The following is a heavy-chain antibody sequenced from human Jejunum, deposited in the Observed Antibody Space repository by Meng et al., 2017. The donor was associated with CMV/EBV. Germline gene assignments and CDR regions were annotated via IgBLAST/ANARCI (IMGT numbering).Heavy chain of an antibody. D-gene: IGHD3-16*01. CDR3: ARAVVVRGSYTYDP. V-gene: IGHV1-46*01. CDR2: LDPTTGSA. CDR1: GYTLSACY. J-gene: IGHJ5*02. Sequence: GYTLSACYLHWVRQAPGQGLEWMGVLDPTTGSATYAETFQGRVTMTRDTSTSTVYMELSSLRSEDRAVYYCARAVVVRGSYTYDPWGQGTLVTVSS.